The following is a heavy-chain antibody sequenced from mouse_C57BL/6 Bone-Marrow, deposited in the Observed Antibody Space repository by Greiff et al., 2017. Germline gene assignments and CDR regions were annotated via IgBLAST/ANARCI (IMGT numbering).Heavy chain of an antibody. Sequence: EVQRVESGGGLVKPGGSLKLSCAASGFTFSSYAMSWVRQTPEKRLEWVATISDGGSYTYYPDNVKGRFTISRDNAKNNLYLQMSHLKSEDTAMYYCARDRGYDGAMDYWGQGTSVTVSS. V-gene: IGHV5-4*01. CDR3: ARDRGYDGAMDY. CDR2: ISDGGSYT. D-gene: IGHD2-3*01. J-gene: IGHJ4*01. CDR1: GFTFSSYA.